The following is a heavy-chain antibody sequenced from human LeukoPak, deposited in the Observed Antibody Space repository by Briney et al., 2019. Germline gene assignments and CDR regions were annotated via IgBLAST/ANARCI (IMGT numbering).Heavy chain of an antibody. V-gene: IGHV4-61*02. CDR3: ARAVQLWHGGYYMDV. D-gene: IGHD5-18*01. Sequence: PSQTLSLTCTVSGGSISSGGHYWSWIRQPAGKGLEYLGRIYSTGSTNYNPSLRSRVTISVDTSKNHFSLKLSSVTAADTAVYYCARAVQLWHGGYYMDVWGKGTTVTVSS. CDR1: GGSISSGGHY. CDR2: IYSTGST. J-gene: IGHJ6*03.